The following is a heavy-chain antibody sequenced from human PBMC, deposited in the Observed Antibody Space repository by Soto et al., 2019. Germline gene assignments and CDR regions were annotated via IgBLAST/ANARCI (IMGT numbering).Heavy chain of an antibody. V-gene: IGHV1-3*01. J-gene: IGHJ4*02. CDR1: RYTFTKYA. D-gene: IGHD6-13*01. CDR2: INAANGNT. Sequence: QVQLVQSGAEVKKPGASVKVSCKASRYTFTKYAIHWVRQAPGQRLEWMGWINAANGNTKYSQKLQGRVTITRDTSASTVYMELSSLRSEDTAVYYCARNAPIIAAASDPYYFDYWGQGTLVTVSS. CDR3: ARNAPIIAAASDPYYFDY.